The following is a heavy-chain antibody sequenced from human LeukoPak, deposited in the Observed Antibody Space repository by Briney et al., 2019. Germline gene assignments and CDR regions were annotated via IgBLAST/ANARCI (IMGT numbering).Heavy chain of an antibody. CDR3: ARGSVDTAMVTIDY. Sequence: VASVKVSCKASGYTSTSYGISWVRQAPGQGLEWMGWISAYNGNTNYAQKLQGRVTMTTDTSTSTAYMELRSLRSDDTAVYYCARGSVDTAMVTIDYWGQGTLVTVSS. CDR1: GYTSTSYG. D-gene: IGHD5-18*01. J-gene: IGHJ4*02. V-gene: IGHV1-18*01. CDR2: ISAYNGNT.